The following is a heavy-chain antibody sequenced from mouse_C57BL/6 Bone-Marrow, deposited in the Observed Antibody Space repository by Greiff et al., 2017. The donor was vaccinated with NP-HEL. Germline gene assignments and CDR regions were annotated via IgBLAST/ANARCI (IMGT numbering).Heavy chain of an antibody. CDR3: ARPYDYLYYAMDY. Sequence: EVQGVESGPELVKPGASVKIPCKASGYTFTDYNMDWVQQSHGKSLEWIGDINPNNGGTIYNQKFKGKATLTVDKSSSTAYMELRSLTSEDTAVYYCARPYDYLYYAMDYWGQGTSVTVSS. V-gene: IGHV1-18*01. J-gene: IGHJ4*01. D-gene: IGHD2-4*01. CDR2: INPNNGGT. CDR1: GYTFTDYN.